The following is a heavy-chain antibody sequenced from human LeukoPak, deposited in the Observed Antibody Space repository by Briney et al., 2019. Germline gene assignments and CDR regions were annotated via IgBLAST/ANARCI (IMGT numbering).Heavy chain of an antibody. V-gene: IGHV3-9*01. D-gene: IGHD4-17*01. CDR3: AKDTQHDYGDYGRGTGAFDI. CDR2: ISWNSGSI. CDR1: GFTFSSYG. Sequence: GGSLRLSCAASGFTFSSYGMHWVRQAPGKGLEWVSGISWNSGSIGYADSVKGRFTISRDNAKNSLYLQMNSLRAEDTALYYCAKDTQHDYGDYGRGTGAFDIWGQGTMVTVSS. J-gene: IGHJ3*02.